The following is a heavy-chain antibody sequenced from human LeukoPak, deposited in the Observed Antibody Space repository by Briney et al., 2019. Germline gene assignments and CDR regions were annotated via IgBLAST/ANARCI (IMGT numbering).Heavy chain of an antibody. J-gene: IGHJ4*02. Sequence: GGSLRLSCAASGFTFSSYGMHWVRQAPGKGLEWVAVIWYDGSNKYYADSVKGRFTISRDNSKNTLYLQMNSLRAEDTAVYYCARDEDLATVTSYFDYWGQGTLVTVSS. CDR3: ARDEDLATVTSYFDY. V-gene: IGHV3-33*01. D-gene: IGHD4-17*01. CDR1: GFTFSSYG. CDR2: IWYDGSNK.